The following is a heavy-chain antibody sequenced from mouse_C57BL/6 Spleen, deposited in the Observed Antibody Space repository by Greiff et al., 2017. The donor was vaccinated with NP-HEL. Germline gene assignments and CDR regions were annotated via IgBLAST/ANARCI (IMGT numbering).Heavy chain of an antibody. CDR3: AREVGVGRFDY. D-gene: IGHD1-1*01. CDR2: INYDGSST. CDR1: GFTFSDYY. J-gene: IGHJ2*01. V-gene: IGHV5-16*01. Sequence: EVNVVESEGGLVQPGSSMKLSCTASGFTFSDYYMAWVRQVPEKGLEWVANINYDGSSTYYLDSLKSRFIISRDNAKNILYLQMSSLKSEDTATYYCAREVGVGRFDYWGQGTTLTVSS.